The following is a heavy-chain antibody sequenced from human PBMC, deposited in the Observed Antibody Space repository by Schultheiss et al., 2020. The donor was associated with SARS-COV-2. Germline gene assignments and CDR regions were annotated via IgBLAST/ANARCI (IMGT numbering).Heavy chain of an antibody. Sequence: SETLSLTCTVSGGSISSYYWSWIRQPPGKGLEWIGYIYYSGSTYYNPSLKSRVTISVDKSKNQFSLKLSSVTAADTAVYYCAREPYSSGLDYWGQGTLVTVSS. CDR1: GGSISSYY. CDR2: IYYSGST. D-gene: IGHD6-19*01. V-gene: IGHV4-59*12. CDR3: AREPYSSGLDY. J-gene: IGHJ4*02.